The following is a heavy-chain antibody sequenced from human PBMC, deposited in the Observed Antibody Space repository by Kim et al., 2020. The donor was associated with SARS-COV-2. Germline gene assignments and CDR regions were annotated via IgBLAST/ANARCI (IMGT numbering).Heavy chain of an antibody. D-gene: IGHD6-19*01. J-gene: IGHJ5*02. Sequence: ASVKVSCKASGYTFTGYYMHWVRQAPGQGLEWMGWINPNSGGTNYAQKFQGRVTMTRDTSISTAYMELSRLGSDDTAVYYCARDSERDSSGWYGNWFDPWGQGTLVTVSS. V-gene: IGHV1-2*02. CDR1: GYTFTGYY. CDR3: ARDSERDSSGWYGNWFDP. CDR2: INPNSGGT.